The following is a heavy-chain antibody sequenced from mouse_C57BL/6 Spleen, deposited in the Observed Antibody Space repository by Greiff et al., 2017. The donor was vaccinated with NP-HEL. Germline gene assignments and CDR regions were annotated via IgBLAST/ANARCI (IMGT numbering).Heavy chain of an antibody. V-gene: IGHV2-5*01. D-gene: IGHD4-1*01. Sequence: QVQLQQSGPGLVQPSQSLSITCTVSGFSLTSYGVHWVRQSPGKGLEWLGVIWSGGSTDYNAAFMSRLSITTDNSQSPVFFKMNSLRADDTAIYYCAWEWFAYWGQGTLVTVSA. CDR3: AWEWFAY. J-gene: IGHJ3*01. CDR2: IWSGGST. CDR1: GFSLTSYG.